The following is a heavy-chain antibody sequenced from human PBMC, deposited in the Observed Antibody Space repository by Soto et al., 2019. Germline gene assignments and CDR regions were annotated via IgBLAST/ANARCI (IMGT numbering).Heavy chain of an antibody. CDR1: GGTFSSYA. J-gene: IGHJ5*02. V-gene: IGHV1-69*13. Sequence: SVKVSCKASGGTFSSYAISWVRQAPGQGLEWMGGIIPIFGTANYAQKFQGRVTITADESTSTAYTELSSLRSEDTAVYYCARDNGDILTGPERWFDPWGQGTLVTVSS. CDR2: IIPIFGTA. CDR3: ARDNGDILTGPERWFDP. D-gene: IGHD3-9*01.